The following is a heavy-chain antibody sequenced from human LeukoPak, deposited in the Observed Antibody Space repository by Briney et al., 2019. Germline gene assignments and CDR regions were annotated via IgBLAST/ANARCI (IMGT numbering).Heavy chain of an antibody. D-gene: IGHD6-19*01. CDR3: AKDVEATISSGGYYFDY. Sequence: GGSLRLSCAASGFTLWSYAMSWVRQAPGKGLEWVSAISGSDGSTHYADSVKGRFTISRDISYNRLYLQMNSLRAEDTAVYYCAKDVEATISSGGYYFDYWGQGTLVTVSS. V-gene: IGHV3-23*01. CDR2: ISGSDGST. J-gene: IGHJ4*02. CDR1: GFTLWSYA.